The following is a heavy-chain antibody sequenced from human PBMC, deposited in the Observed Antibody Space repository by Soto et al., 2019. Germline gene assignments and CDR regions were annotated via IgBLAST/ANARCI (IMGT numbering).Heavy chain of an antibody. CDR2: IYHSGST. V-gene: IGHV4-30-2*01. CDR1: GGSISSGGYS. Sequence: PSETLSLTCAVSGGSISSGGYSWSWIRQPPGKGLEWIGYIYHSGSTYYNPSLKSRVTISADRSKNQFSLKLSSVTAADTAVYYCARGGIAAAGTFDYWGQGTLVTVSS. J-gene: IGHJ4*02. D-gene: IGHD6-13*01. CDR3: ARGGIAAAGTFDY.